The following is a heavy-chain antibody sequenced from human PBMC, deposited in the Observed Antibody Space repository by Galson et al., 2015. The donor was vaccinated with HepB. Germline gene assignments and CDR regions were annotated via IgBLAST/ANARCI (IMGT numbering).Heavy chain of an antibody. CDR2: VYYSGST. CDR3: ARGMTYADSRGYKAFEI. CDR1: GGSISIPY. D-gene: IGHD3-22*01. V-gene: IGHV4-59*11. J-gene: IGHJ3*02. Sequence: SETLSLTCSVSGGSISIPYWSWIRQAPGKGVEWIGYVYYSGSTHYNPTLKSRVSIFVDTSKSHLSLKVTSVTAADTAVYFCARGMTYADSRGYKAFEIWGRGTMVTVSS.